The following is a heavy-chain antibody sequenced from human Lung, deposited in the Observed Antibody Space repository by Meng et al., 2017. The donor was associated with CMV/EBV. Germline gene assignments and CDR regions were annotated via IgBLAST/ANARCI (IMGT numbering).Heavy chain of an antibody. J-gene: IGHJ4*02. V-gene: IGHV3-21*01. CDR1: GFTFSSYS. D-gene: IGHD2-15*01. CDR2: ISSSSSYI. Sequence: GESLKISCAASGFTFSSYSMNWVRQAPGKGLEWVSSISSSSSYIYYADSVKGRFTTSRDNAKNSLYLQMNSLRAEDTAVYYCARVRDIDDYWGQGTLVTVSS. CDR3: ARVRDIDDY.